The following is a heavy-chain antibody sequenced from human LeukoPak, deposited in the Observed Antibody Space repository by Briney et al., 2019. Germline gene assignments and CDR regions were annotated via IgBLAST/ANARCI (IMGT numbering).Heavy chain of an antibody. CDR1: GGSFSGYY. CDR3: ASGLKGMDV. J-gene: IGHJ6*02. Sequence: PSETLSLTCAVYGGSFSGYYWSWIRQPPGKGLEWIGEINHSGSTNYNPSLKSRVTISVDTSKNQFPLKLSSVTAADTAVYYCASGLKGMDVWGQGTTVTVSS. CDR2: INHSGST. V-gene: IGHV4-34*01.